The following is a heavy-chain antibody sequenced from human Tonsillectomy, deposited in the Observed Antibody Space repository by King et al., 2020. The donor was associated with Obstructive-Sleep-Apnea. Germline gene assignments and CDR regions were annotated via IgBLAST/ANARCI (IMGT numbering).Heavy chain of an antibody. CDR1: GFTFSNYD. V-gene: IGHV3-30*02. CDR3: AKDHDGSGWWIDY. CDR2: IRYDGSDK. Sequence: VQLVESGGGVVQPGGSLRLSCAASGFTFSNYDMHWVRQAPGKGLEWVTFIRYDGSDKYYADSVKGRFTISRDNSKNTLHLQMNSLRAEDTAVYYCAKDHDGSGWWIDYWGQGTLVTVSS. J-gene: IGHJ4*02. D-gene: IGHD6-19*01.